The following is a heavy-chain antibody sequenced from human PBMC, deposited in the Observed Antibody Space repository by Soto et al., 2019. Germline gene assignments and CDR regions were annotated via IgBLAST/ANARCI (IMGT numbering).Heavy chain of an antibody. V-gene: IGHV3-73*01. D-gene: IGHD4-17*01. CDR3: TGRGGDSLQVI. J-gene: IGHJ4*02. CDR2: IRGRYKKFAT. Sequence: EVQLAESGGGLVQPGWSLQVSCAGPGFNFSDSALHWVRQPSGQGREWIGRIRGRYKKFATAYATSVRGRFSLSRDDSNNTVYLKTSSLRDDNTRVYFCTGRGGDSLQVIWGRGTLVTVPS. CDR1: GFNFSDSA.